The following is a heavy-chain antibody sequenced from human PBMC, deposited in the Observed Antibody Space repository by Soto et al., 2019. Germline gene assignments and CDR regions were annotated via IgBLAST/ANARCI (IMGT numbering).Heavy chain of an antibody. D-gene: IGHD6-19*01. CDR2: IYCDDDK. Sequence: QITLKESGPALVTPTQTLTLTCSFSGFSLSTSGVGVGWIRQPPGKALEWLALIYCDDDKRYNPSLKSRLTLSKDTSRDQVVLTMTNMDPMDTATYSGAYRRARNTGWSEGLFDFWGQGTLVTVSS. CDR3: AYRRARNTGWSEGLFDF. J-gene: IGHJ4*02. CDR1: GFSLSTSGVG. V-gene: IGHV2-5*02.